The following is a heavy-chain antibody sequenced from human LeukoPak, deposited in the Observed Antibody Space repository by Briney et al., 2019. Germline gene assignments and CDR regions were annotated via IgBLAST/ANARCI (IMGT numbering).Heavy chain of an antibody. Sequence: PGGSLRLSCAASGFTFSDYGMHWVRQAPGKGLEWVALILHVGTNEYYADSVKGRFTVSRDNSKNTLYLQMNSLRAEDTAVYFCAKDEGYCTGGSCYYITNWGQGTLVTVSS. J-gene: IGHJ4*02. CDR2: ILHVGTNE. CDR3: AKDEGYCTGGSCYYITN. CDR1: GFTFSDYG. D-gene: IGHD2-8*02. V-gene: IGHV3-30*18.